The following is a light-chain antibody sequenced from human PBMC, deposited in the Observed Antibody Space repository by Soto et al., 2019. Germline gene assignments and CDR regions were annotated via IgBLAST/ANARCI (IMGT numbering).Light chain of an antibody. CDR2: GAS. J-gene: IGKJ5*01. CDR3: QQSYSTRIT. Sequence: DIQVTQSPSSLSASVGDRITITCRASESISTYLNWYQQKPGKAPSLLMYGASNLQSGVPSRFSGSGAGTDFTLTITSLQPEDFATYYCQQSYSTRITFGQGTRLDIK. V-gene: IGKV1-39*01. CDR1: ESISTY.